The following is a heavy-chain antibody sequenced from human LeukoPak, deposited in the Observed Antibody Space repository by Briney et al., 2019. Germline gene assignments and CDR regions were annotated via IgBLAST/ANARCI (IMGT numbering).Heavy chain of an antibody. J-gene: IGHJ6*02. D-gene: IGHD6-19*01. CDR2: FDPEDGGT. CDR1: GYTLTDLS. V-gene: IGHV1-24*01. Sequence: GASVKVSCKVSGYTLTDLSMHWVRQAPGKGLEWMGGFDPEDGGTIYAQKFQGRVTMTRDTSISTAYMELSRLRSDDTAVYYCARDNEAGDYYYGMDVWGQGTTVTVSS. CDR3: ARDNEAGDYYYGMDV.